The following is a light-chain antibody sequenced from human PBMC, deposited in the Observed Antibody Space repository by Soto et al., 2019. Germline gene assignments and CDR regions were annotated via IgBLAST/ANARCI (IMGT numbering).Light chain of an antibody. J-gene: IGLJ1*01. CDR2: DVS. V-gene: IGLV2-14*01. Sequence: QSALTQPASVSGSPGQSITISCTGTSSDVGGYNYVSWYQQHPGKAPKLMIYDVSNRPSGVSYRFSGSKSGNTASLTISGLQAEDEADYYCSSYTISSTRVFGTGTKVTVL. CDR1: SSDVGGYNY. CDR3: SSYTISSTRV.